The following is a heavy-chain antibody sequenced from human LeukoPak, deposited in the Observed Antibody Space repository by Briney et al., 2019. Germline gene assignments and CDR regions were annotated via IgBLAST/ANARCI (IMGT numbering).Heavy chain of an antibody. V-gene: IGHV4-39*01. CDR1: GGSISSSSYY. D-gene: IGHD4-23*01. CDR2: IYYSGST. CDR3: AEMRWSIGSWFDP. J-gene: IGHJ5*02. Sequence: PSETLSLTCTVSGGSISSSSYYWGWIRQPPGKGLEWIGSIYYSGSTYYNPSLKSRVTISVDTSKNQFSLKLSSVTAADTAVYYCAEMRWSIGSWFDPWGQGTLVTVSS.